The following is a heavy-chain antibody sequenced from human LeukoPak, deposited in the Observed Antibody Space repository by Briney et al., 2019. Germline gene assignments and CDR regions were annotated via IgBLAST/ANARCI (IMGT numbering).Heavy chain of an antibody. CDR3: AKGYYDSSGYPNWFDP. J-gene: IGHJ5*02. Sequence: PGGFLRLSRAASGFTFSSYAMSWVRQAPGKGLEWVSAIGGSGGSTYYADSVKGRFTISRDNSKNTLYLQMNSLRAEDTAVYYCAKGYYDSSGYPNWFDPWGQGTLVTVSS. CDR2: IGGSGGST. V-gene: IGHV3-23*01. CDR1: GFTFSSYA. D-gene: IGHD3-22*01.